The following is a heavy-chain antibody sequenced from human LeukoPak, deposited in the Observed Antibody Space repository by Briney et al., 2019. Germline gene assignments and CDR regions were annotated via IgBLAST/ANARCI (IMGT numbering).Heavy chain of an antibody. CDR1: GGSISSYY. CDR3: ARGRDGPFLDY. V-gene: IGHV4-59*01. Sequence: PETLSLTCTVSGGSISSYYWSWIRQPPGKGLEWIGYIYYSGSTNYNPSLKSRVTISVDTSKNQFSLKLSSVTAADTAVYYCARGRDGPFLDYWGQGTLVTVSS. J-gene: IGHJ4*02. CDR2: IYYSGST.